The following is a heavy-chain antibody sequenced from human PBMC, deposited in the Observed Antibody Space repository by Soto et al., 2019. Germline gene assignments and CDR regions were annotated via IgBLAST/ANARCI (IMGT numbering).Heavy chain of an antibody. V-gene: IGHV2-70*01. CDR1: GFSLSTSGMC. D-gene: IGHD6-6*01. CDR3: ERRAAYSSSYFFDY. Sequence: SGPTLVNPTQTLTLTCTFSGFSLSTSGMCVGWIRQPPGKALEWLALIDWDGDKYYNTSLKTRLTISKDTAKSQVVLTMANMDPVDTATYYCERRAAYSSSYFFDYWGQGTLVTVSS. J-gene: IGHJ4*02. CDR2: IDWDGDK.